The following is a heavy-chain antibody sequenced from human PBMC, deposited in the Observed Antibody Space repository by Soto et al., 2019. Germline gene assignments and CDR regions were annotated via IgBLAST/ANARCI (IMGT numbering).Heavy chain of an antibody. Sequence: GASGKVSCKASGYTFTSYYMHWVRQAPGQGLEWMAKINPSGGSTNYAQKFQGRVTMTRDTSTTTVYMELSSLRSDDTAVYYCARDIVLVPAARGMDVWGQGTTVTVFS. CDR2: INPSGGST. J-gene: IGHJ6*02. D-gene: IGHD2-2*01. V-gene: IGHV1-46*01. CDR1: GYTFTSYY. CDR3: ARDIVLVPAARGMDV.